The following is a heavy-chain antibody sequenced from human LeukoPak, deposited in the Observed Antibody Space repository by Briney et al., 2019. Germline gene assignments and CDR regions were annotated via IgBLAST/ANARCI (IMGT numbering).Heavy chain of an antibody. V-gene: IGHV3-48*01. J-gene: IGHJ4*02. CDR3: SKARIVGPPTPLRF. Sequence: GGSLRLSCAASGFTFSSYNMNWVRQAPGKALEWVSYITGSSTTIYYADSVKGRFTISRDNAKNSLYLQMNSLRAEDTAVYYCSKARIVGPPTPLRFWGQGTLVTVSS. CDR2: ITGSSTTI. D-gene: IGHD1-26*01. CDR1: GFTFSSYN.